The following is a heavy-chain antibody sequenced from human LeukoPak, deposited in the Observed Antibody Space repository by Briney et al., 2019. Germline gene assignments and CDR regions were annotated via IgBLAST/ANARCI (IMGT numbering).Heavy chain of an antibody. Sequence: GGSLRLSCVASGVTVSQHWTTWVRQAPGKGLEWVAHINADGSERDSVDSGTGRFTISKDNAKNSVYLQLSSLRAEDTARYYCARGHYGLDIWGQGTMVTVSS. D-gene: IGHD3-16*01. CDR1: GVTVSQHW. J-gene: IGHJ3*02. V-gene: IGHV3-7*01. CDR3: ARGHYGLDI. CDR2: INADGSER.